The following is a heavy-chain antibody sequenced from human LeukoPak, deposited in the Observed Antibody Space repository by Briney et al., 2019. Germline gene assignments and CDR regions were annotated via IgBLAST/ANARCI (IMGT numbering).Heavy chain of an antibody. CDR1: GSTFSSYD. D-gene: IGHD1-14*01. Sequence: QPGGSLRLSCAASGSTFSSYDMHWVRHATGKGLEWVSAIGSAGDTYYPGSVKGRFTISRENAKNSLYLQMNSLRAGDTAVYYCARSRSYNHFDSWGQGTLVTVSS. J-gene: IGHJ4*02. CDR2: IGSAGDT. CDR3: ARSRSYNHFDS. V-gene: IGHV3-13*01.